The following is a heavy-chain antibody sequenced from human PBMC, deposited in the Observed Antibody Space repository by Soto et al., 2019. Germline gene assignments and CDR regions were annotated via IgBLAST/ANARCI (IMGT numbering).Heavy chain of an antibody. CDR1: GFTVNGYY. CDR2: TYSGGNT. J-gene: IGHJ4*02. V-gene: IGHV3-53*01. Sequence: EVQLVESGGGLIRPGGTLRLSCAASGFTVNGYYVSWVRQAPGKGLELVSFTYSGGNTDYADSVKGRFTTSTDTSKNTLYLQMNGLTAEDTAVYYCARAKRGGFDCWGQGTLGTVSS. D-gene: IGHD3-16*01. CDR3: ARAKRGGFDC.